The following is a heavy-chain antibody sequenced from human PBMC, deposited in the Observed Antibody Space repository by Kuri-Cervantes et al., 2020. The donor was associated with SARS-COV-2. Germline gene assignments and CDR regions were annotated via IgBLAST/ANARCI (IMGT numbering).Heavy chain of an antibody. CDR3: ARLSGLSTVTTSRPY. J-gene: IGHJ4*02. Sequence: SVKVSCKASGGTFSSYAISWVRRAPGQGLEWMGGIIPIFGTANYAQKFQGRVTITADKSTSTAYMELSSLRSEDTAVYYCARLSGLSTVTTSRPYWGQGTLVTVSS. CDR1: GGTFSSYA. D-gene: IGHD4-17*01. CDR2: IIPIFGTA. V-gene: IGHV1-69*06.